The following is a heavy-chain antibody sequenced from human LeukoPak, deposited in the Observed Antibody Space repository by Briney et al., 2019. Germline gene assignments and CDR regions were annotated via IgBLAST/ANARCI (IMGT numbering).Heavy chain of an antibody. V-gene: IGHV3-30-3*01. J-gene: IGHJ4*02. CDR3: ARVRTGYYLYYFDY. Sequence: PGGSLRLSCAASGSTFSSYAMHWVRQAPGKGLEWVAVISYDGSNKYYADSVKGRFTISRDNSKNTLYLQMNSLRAEDTAVYYCARVRTGYYLYYFDYWGQGTLVTVSS. D-gene: IGHD3/OR15-3a*01. CDR1: GSTFSSYA. CDR2: ISYDGSNK.